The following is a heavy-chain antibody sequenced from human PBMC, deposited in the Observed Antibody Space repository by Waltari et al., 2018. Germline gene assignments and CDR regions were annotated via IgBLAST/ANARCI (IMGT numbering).Heavy chain of an antibody. CDR2: INSGGTT. J-gene: IGHJ5*02. Sequence: EVQLVESGGGLIQPGGSLILFCAASGFRCSDNYMSWVSQAPGKGLGWVSFINSGGTTYYADSVKGRFTISRDNSKNTVYLQMNSLRAEDTAMYYCARDSKFDPWGQGTLVTVSS. CDR1: GFRCSDNY. V-gene: IGHV3-53*01. CDR3: ARDSKFDP. D-gene: IGHD4-4*01.